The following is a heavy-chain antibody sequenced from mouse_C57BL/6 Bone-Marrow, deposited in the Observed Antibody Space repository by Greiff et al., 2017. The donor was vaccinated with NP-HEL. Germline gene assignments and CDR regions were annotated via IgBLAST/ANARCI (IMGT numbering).Heavy chain of an antibody. CDR1: GYSITSDY. Sequence: VQLKESGPGLAKPSQTLSLTCSVTGYSITSDYWNWIRKFPGNKLEYMGYISYSGSTYYNPSLKSRISITRDTSKNQYYLQLNSVTTEDTATYYCARSPLWLRRNYYAMDYWGQGTSVTGSS. CDR2: ISYSGST. V-gene: IGHV3-8*01. D-gene: IGHD2-2*01. J-gene: IGHJ4*01. CDR3: ARSPLWLRRNYYAMDY.